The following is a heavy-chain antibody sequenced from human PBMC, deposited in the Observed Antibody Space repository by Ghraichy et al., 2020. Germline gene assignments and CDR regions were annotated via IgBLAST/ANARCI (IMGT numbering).Heavy chain of an antibody. J-gene: IGHJ2*01. CDR2: IKHSGST. Sequence: SETLTLTCAVYGWSFSGYYWSWIRQPPGKGLEWIGEIKHSGSTNYNPSLKRRVTLSVDTSKNQFSLKLSSVTAADTAVYYCARGLMVRARPWYFDLWGRGTLVTVSS. CDR1: GWSFSGYY. V-gene: IGHV4-34*01. CDR3: ARGLMVRARPWYFDL. D-gene: IGHD3-10*01.